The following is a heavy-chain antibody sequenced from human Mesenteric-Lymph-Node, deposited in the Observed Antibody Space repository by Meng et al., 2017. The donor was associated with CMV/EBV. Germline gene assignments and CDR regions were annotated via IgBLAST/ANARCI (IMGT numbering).Heavy chain of an antibody. CDR1: GYTFTDYY. Sequence: ASVKVSCKASGYTFTDYYIHWVRQAPGQGLEWMGWINPNSGDNEFAQKCQGRVTVTSDTSISTAYMELSRLSSDDTFVYYCARAPLVPPAMNYYGMDVWGQGTTVTVSS. V-gene: IGHV1-2*02. D-gene: IGHD2-2*01. CDR2: INPNSGDN. J-gene: IGHJ6*02. CDR3: ARAPLVPPAMNYYGMDV.